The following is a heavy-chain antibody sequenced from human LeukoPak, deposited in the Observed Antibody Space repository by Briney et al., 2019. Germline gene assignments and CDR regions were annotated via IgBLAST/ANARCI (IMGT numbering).Heavy chain of an antibody. Sequence: ASVKVSCKAPGYTFTSYDINWVRQATGQGLEWMGWMNPNSGNTGYAQNLQGRVTMTTDTSTSTAYMELRSLRSDDTAVYYCARILRRRMAAAGTAYSYYMDVWGKGTTVTISS. D-gene: IGHD6-13*01. CDR3: ARILRRRMAAAGTAYSYYMDV. CDR1: GYTFTSYD. J-gene: IGHJ6*03. CDR2: MNPNSGNT. V-gene: IGHV1-8*02.